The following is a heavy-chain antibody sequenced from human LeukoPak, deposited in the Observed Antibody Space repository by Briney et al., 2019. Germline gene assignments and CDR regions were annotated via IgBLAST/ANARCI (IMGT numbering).Heavy chain of an antibody. D-gene: IGHD3-10*01. CDR2: IKQDGSEK. CDR1: GFTFSSYW. J-gene: IGHJ4*02. CDR3: ARNAYYYGSGSPLGY. Sequence: GGSLRLSCAASGFTFSSYWMSWVRQAPGKGLEWVANIKQDGSEKYYVGSVKGRFTISRDNAKNSLYLQMNSLRAEDTAVYYCARNAYYYGSGSPLGYWGQGTLVTVSS. V-gene: IGHV3-7*01.